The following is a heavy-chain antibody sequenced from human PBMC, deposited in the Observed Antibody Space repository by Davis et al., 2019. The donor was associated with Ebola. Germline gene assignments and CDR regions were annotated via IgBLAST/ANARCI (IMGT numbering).Heavy chain of an antibody. Sequence: AASVKVSCKASGYTFTSYYMHWVRQAPGQGLEWMGIINPSGGSTSYAQKFQGRVTMTRDTSTSTAYMELSSLRSEDTAVYYCARDGGGSYYAVLNFDYWGQGTLVTVSS. CDR1: GYTFTSYY. CDR2: INPSGGST. V-gene: IGHV1-46*01. CDR3: ARDGGGSYYAVLNFDY. J-gene: IGHJ4*02. D-gene: IGHD1-26*01.